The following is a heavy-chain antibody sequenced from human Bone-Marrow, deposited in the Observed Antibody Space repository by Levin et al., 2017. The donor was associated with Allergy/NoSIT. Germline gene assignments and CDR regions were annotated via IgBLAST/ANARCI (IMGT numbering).Heavy chain of an antibody. CDR2: INTNTGNP. CDR3: ARDLSKQLVFSVSINYYYGMDV. J-gene: IGHJ6*02. Sequence: VASVKVSCKASGYTFTSYAMNWVRQAPGQGLEWMGWINTNTGNPTYAQGFTGRFVFSLDTSVSTAYLQICSLKAEDTAVYYCARDLSKQLVFSVSINYYYGMDVWGQGTTVTVSS. CDR1: GYTFTSYA. V-gene: IGHV7-4-1*01. D-gene: IGHD6-6*01.